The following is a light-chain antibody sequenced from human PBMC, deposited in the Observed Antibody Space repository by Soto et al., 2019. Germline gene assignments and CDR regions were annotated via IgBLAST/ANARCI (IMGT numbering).Light chain of an antibody. V-gene: IGKV3-20*01. J-gene: IGKJ5*01. CDR3: QQYGNSPIT. Sequence: TQSPSTLSASVGDRVTITCRASQSVSSSYLAWYQQKPGQAPRLLIDGASSRATGVPDRFSGTGSGTDFTLTISRLEPEDFAVFYCQQYGNSPITFGQGTRLEI. CDR1: QSVSSSY. CDR2: GAS.